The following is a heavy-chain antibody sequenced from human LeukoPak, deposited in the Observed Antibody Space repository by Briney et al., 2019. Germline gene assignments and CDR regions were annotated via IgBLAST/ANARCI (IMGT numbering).Heavy chain of an antibody. J-gene: IGHJ4*02. Sequence: ASVNVSCKASGYTFTSYYMHWVRHAPGQGLEWMGIINPSGGSTSYAQKFQGRVTMTRDTSTSTVYMELSSLRSEDTAVYYCARSVGATAWIDYWGQGTLVTVSS. CDR1: GYTFTSYY. D-gene: IGHD1-26*01. CDR3: ARSVGATAWIDY. V-gene: IGHV1-46*01. CDR2: INPSGGST.